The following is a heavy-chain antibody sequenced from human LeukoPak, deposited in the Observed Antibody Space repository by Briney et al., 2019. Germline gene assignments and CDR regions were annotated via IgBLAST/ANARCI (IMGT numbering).Heavy chain of an antibody. Sequence: GGSLKLSCAASGFTFSGSAMHWVRQASGKGLEWVGRIRRKANSYATAYAASVKGRFTISRDDSKNTAYLQMNSLKTEDTAVYYCIVRVAGYGLGTFDYWGQGTLVTVSS. CDR3: IVRVAGYGLGTFDY. CDR1: GFTFSGSA. V-gene: IGHV3-73*01. CDR2: IRRKANSYAT. D-gene: IGHD6-13*01. J-gene: IGHJ4*02.